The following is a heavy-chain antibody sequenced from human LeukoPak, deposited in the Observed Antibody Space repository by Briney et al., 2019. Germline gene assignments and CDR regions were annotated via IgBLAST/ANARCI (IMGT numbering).Heavy chain of an antibody. J-gene: IGHJ2*01. Sequence: GGSLRLSCAASGFTFSSYSMNWVRQAPGKGLEWVSSMSSSSSYIYYADSVKGRFTISRDNAKNSLYLQMNSLRAEDTAVYYCARDMGGDCARPCHNWYFDLWGRGTLVTVSS. CDR3: ARDMGGDCARPCHNWYFDL. V-gene: IGHV3-21*01. CDR2: MSSSSSYI. CDR1: GFTFSSYS. D-gene: IGHD2-21*02.